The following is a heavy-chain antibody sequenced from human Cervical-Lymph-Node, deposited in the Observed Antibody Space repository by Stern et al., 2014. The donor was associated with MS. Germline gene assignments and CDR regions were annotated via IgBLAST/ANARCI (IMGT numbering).Heavy chain of an antibody. J-gene: IGHJ6*02. CDR1: GGTFNIYA. D-gene: IGHD3-10*01. CDR3: AIGDYDGGNGFYHYAMDV. CDR2: IITMSGSH. V-gene: IGHV1-69*12. Sequence: VQLVASGAEVKKPGSSVKVSCKASGGTFNIYAYSWVRQAQGQGLEWMGGIITMSGSHTYAPRLQGRVTITADASTGTAYMEVNNLRFEDTAVYFCAIGDYDGGNGFYHYAMDVWGQGTTVTVSS.